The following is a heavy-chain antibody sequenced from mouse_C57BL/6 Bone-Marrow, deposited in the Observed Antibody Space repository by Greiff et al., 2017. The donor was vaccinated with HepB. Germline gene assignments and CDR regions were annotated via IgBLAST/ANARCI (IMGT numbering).Heavy chain of an antibody. CDR2: ISYDGSN. Sequence: EVQLQESGPGLVKPSQSLSLTCSVTGYSITSGYYWNWIRQFPGNKLEWMGYISYDGSNNYNPSLKNRISITRDTSKNQFFLKLNSVTTEDTATYDCARGGNPFDVWGTGTTVTVSS. V-gene: IGHV3-6*01. CDR1: GYSITSGYY. J-gene: IGHJ1*03. CDR3: ARGGNPFDV.